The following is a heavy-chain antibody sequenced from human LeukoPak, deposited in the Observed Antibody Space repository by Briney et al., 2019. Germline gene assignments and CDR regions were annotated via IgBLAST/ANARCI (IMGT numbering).Heavy chain of an antibody. CDR3: ARGGSTSYREFLYNWFDP. J-gene: IGHJ5*02. CDR1: GGSLSSYY. D-gene: IGHD3-10*01. V-gene: IGHV4-59*01. CDR2: IYYSGST. Sequence: SETLSLTCTVSGGSLSSYYWSWIRQPPGKGLEWIGYIYYSGSTNYNSSLKSRVTISVDTSKNQFSLKLSSVTAADTAVYYCARGGSTSYREFLYNWFDPWGQGTLVTVSS.